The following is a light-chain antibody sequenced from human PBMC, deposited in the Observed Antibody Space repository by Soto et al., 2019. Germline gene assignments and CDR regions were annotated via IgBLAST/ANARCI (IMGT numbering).Light chain of an antibody. CDR1: SSVVGGYNY. CDR3: RSYTSSITRV. Sequence: TQPASVSGSPGQSITISCTGTSSVVGGYNYVPWYQQHPGKAPKLMIYDVSNRPSGVSDRFSGSKSGNTASLTIPGLQAEDEADYYCRSYTSSITRVFGTGTKVT. V-gene: IGLV2-14*01. CDR2: DVS. J-gene: IGLJ1*01.